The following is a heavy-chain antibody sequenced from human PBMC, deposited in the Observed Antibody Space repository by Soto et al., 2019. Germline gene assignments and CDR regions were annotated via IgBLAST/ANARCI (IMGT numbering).Heavy chain of an antibody. V-gene: IGHV1-69*06. CDR3: ARATEYIVVVPADMNGKDV. D-gene: IGHD2-2*01. Sequence: SLRVSCKASGCTFSSYAISWVRQAPGQGLEWMGGIIPMVGTANYAQKFQGRVTITADKSTSTAYMELSSLRSEAKAVYYCARATEYIVVVPADMNGKDVWGKGTLFTV. J-gene: IGHJ6*04. CDR1: GCTFSSYA. CDR2: IIPMVGTA.